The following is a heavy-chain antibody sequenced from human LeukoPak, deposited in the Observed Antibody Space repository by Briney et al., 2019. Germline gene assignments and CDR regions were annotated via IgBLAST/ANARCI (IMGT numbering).Heavy chain of an antibody. CDR2: IYHSGST. V-gene: IGHV4-38-2*02. D-gene: IGHD3-10*01. CDR1: GYSISSGYY. J-gene: IGHJ4*02. CDR3: AREGLLWFGELSL. Sequence: SETLSLTCAVSGYSISSGYYWGWIRQPPGEGLEWIGSIYHSGSTYYNPSLKSRVTISVDTSKNQFSLKLSSVTAADTAVYYCAREGLLWFGELSLGGQGTLVTVSS.